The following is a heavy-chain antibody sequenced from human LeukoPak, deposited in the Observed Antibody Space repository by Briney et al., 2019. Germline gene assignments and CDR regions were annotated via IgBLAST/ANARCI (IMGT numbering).Heavy chain of an antibody. Sequence: PSETLSLTCAVYGGSFSGYYWSWIRQPPGKGLEWIGEINHSGSTNYNPSLKSRVTISVDTSKNQFSLKLSSVTAADTAVYYCARGSGSYQWTYYYYYMDVWGKGTTVTVSS. D-gene: IGHD3-10*01. V-gene: IGHV4-34*01. J-gene: IGHJ6*03. CDR2: INHSGST. CDR3: ARGSGSYQWTYYYYYMDV. CDR1: GGSFSGYY.